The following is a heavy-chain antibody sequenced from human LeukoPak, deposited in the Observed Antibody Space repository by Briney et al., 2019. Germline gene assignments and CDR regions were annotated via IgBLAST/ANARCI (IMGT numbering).Heavy chain of an antibody. Sequence: ASVKVSCKASGYTFTDYYIHWVRQAPGLRLEWMGWINPNSGATNYAQKFQGRVTMTRDTSISTAYMELNRLRSDDTAVYYCARGFQQLENWDWFDPWGQGTLVTVSS. J-gene: IGHJ5*02. CDR3: ARGFQQLENWDWFDP. D-gene: IGHD6-13*01. CDR1: GYTFTDYY. CDR2: INPNSGAT. V-gene: IGHV1-2*02.